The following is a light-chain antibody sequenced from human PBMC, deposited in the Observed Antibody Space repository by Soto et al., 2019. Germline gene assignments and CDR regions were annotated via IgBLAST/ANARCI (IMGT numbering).Light chain of an antibody. CDR3: QQRRNWPLYT. V-gene: IGKV3-11*01. J-gene: IGKJ2*01. CDR1: QSVSSY. Sequence: EIVLTQSPATLSLSPGERVTLSCRASQSVSSYLAWYQQKPGQAPRLLIYDASDRATAIPVRFSGSGSGTDFTLTISSLEPEDFAVYYCQQRRNWPLYTFGQGTKLEIK. CDR2: DAS.